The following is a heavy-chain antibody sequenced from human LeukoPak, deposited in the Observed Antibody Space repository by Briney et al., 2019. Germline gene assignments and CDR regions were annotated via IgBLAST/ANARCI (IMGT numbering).Heavy chain of an antibody. CDR3: ARGAYSSSWYDGHAFDI. V-gene: IGHV4-31*03. J-gene: IGHJ3*02. Sequence: PSQTLPLTCTVSGGSISSGSYYWSWIRQPAGKGLEWIGYIYYSGSTYYNPSLKSRVTISVDTSKNQFSLKLSSVTAADTAVYYCARGAYSSSWYDGHAFDIWGQGTMVTVSS. D-gene: IGHD6-13*01. CDR1: GGSISSGSYY. CDR2: IYYSGST.